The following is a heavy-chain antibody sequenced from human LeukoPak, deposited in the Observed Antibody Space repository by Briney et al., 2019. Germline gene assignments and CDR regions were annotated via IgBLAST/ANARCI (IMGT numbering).Heavy chain of an antibody. CDR1: GGTFSSYA. V-gene: IGHV1-69*01. CDR2: IIPIFGTA. Sequence: SVKVSCKASGGTFSSYAISWVRQAPGQGLEWMRGIIPIFGTANYAQKFQGRVTITADESTSTAYMELSSLRSEDTAVYYCATRSDLAYCGGDCYSAYDAFDIWGQGTMVTVSS. D-gene: IGHD2-21*02. J-gene: IGHJ3*02. CDR3: ATRSDLAYCGGDCYSAYDAFDI.